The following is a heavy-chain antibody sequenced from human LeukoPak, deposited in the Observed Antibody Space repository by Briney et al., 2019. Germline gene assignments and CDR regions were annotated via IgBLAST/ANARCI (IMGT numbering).Heavy chain of an antibody. CDR2: IYSGGST. V-gene: IGHV3-53*01. CDR3: ARGYSDLYYFDY. CDR1: GFTVSSNY. D-gene: IGHD3-10*01. Sequence: QPGGSLRLSFAASGFTVSSNYMSWVRQAPGKGLEWVSVIYSGGSTYYADSVKGRFTISRDNSKNTLYLQMNSLRAEDTAVYYCARGYSDLYYFDYWGQGTLVTVSS. J-gene: IGHJ4*02.